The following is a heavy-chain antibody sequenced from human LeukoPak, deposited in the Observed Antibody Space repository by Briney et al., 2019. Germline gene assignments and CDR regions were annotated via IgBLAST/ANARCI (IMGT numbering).Heavy chain of an antibody. CDR1: GFTFSTYS. CDR3: ARARGGYDFDY. J-gene: IGHJ4*02. V-gene: IGHV3-48*01. D-gene: IGHD5-12*01. Sequence: GGSLRLSCAASGFTFSTYSMNWVRQAPGKGLEWFSYISSGSGTIYYADSVKGRFTISRDNAKNSLYLQMNSLRAEDTAVYYCARARGGYDFDYWGQGTLVTVSS. CDR2: ISSGSGTI.